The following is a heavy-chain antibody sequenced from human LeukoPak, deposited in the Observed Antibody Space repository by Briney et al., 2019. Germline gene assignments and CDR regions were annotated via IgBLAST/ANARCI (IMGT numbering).Heavy chain of an antibody. V-gene: IGHV3-7*01. Sequence: PGGSLRLSCAVSGFTFSGYWMSWVRQARGKGLEWVANIDQDGSEKYYVDSVEGRFTISKDNTKNSLFLQMNSLRDEDTAVYYCARIKGGTSATISYWGQGTLVTVSS. CDR2: IDQDGSEK. D-gene: IGHD1-26*01. CDR3: ARIKGGTSATISY. CDR1: GFTFSGYW. J-gene: IGHJ4*02.